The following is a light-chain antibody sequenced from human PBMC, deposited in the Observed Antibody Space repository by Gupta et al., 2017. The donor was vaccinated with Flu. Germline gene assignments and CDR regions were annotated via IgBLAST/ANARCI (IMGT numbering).Light chain of an antibody. Sequence: GTLSLSPGERATLSCRASQSVSSSYLAWYQQKPGQAPRLLIYGASSRATGIPDRFSGSGSGTDFTLTISRLEPEDFAVYTCQQYGSSPWTFGQGTKVEIK. CDR3: QQYGSSPWT. CDR2: GAS. V-gene: IGKV3-20*01. CDR1: QSVSSSY. J-gene: IGKJ1*01.